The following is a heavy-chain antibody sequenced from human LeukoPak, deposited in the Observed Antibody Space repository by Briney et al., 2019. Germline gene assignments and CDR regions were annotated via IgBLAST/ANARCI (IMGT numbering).Heavy chain of an antibody. CDR2: FSGNGGST. CDR3: ATLITMIH. J-gene: IGHJ4*02. CDR1: GFTFSSYA. D-gene: IGHD3-22*01. V-gene: IGHV3-23*01. Sequence: GGSLRLSCAVSGFTFSSYAMSWVRQAPGKGLEWVSDFSGNGGSTYYADSVKGRFTISRDNSKNMLYLQMNSLGAEDTAVYYCATLITMIHWGQGTLVTVSS.